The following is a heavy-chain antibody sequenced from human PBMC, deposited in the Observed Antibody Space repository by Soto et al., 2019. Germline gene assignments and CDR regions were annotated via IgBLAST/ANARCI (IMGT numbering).Heavy chain of an antibody. CDR2: FYYSGST. V-gene: IGHV4-39*01. Sequence: PSETLSLTCTVSGGSISSSSYYWVWIRQPPGKGLEWVGSFYYSGSTYYNPSLKSRVTISGDTSEKQFSLNLSSVTAADTAVYYCARQVVGGTVAGTGSFDYWGQGTLVTVSS. J-gene: IGHJ4*02. CDR1: GGSISSSSYY. CDR3: ARQVVGGTVAGTGSFDY. D-gene: IGHD6-19*01.